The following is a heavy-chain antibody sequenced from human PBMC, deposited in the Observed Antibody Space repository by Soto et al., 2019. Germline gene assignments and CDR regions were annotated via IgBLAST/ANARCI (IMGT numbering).Heavy chain of an antibody. V-gene: IGHV4-61*01. CDR2: IFHFGKA. Sequence: SETLSLTCTVSGASVSSANFHWSWIRQPPGKGLEWIGYIFHFGKANYNPSLKSRVTISVDTSKNQFSLKLSSVTAADTAVYYCARLIGSGSPIDYWGQGTLVTVSS. CDR1: GASVSSANFH. CDR3: ARLIGSGSPIDY. J-gene: IGHJ4*02. D-gene: IGHD3-10*01.